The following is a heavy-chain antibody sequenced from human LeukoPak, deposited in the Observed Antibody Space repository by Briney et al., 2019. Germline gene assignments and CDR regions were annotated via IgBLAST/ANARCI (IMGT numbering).Heavy chain of an antibody. CDR3: ASNWGTEDYYYYGMDV. CDR2: IYYSGST. D-gene: IGHD7-27*01. Sequence: SETLSLTCTVSGGSISSSSYYWGWIRQPPGKGLEWIGSIYYSGSTYYNPSLKSRVTISVDTSKNQFSLKLSSVTAADTAVYYCASNWGTEDYYYYGMDVWGQGTTVTVSS. CDR1: GGSISSSSYY. J-gene: IGHJ6*02. V-gene: IGHV4-39*01.